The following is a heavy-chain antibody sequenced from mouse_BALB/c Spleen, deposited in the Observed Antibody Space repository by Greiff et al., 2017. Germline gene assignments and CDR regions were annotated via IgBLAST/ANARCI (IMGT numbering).Heavy chain of an antibody. D-gene: IGHD1-1*02. CDR2: IWAGGST. CDR3: ARECTMEGYAMDY. Sequence: VQVVESGPGLVAPSQSLSITCTVSGFSLTSYGVHWVRQPPGKGLEWLGVIWAGGSTNYNSALMSRLSISKDNSKSQVFLKMNSLQTDDTAMYYCARECTMEGYAMDYWGQGTSVTVSS. CDR1: GFSLTSYG. V-gene: IGHV2-9*02. J-gene: IGHJ4*01.